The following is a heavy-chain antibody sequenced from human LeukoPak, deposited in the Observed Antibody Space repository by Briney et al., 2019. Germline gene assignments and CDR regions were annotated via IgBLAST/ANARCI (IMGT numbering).Heavy chain of an antibody. V-gene: IGHV3-7*01. J-gene: IGHJ4*02. CDR3: VTWSSEGMVAENY. CDR1: GFTFSRYW. CDR2: IKRDGSAK. D-gene: IGHD3-3*01. Sequence: GGSLRLSCAASGFTFSRYWMHWVRQAPGKGLEWVAHIKRDGSAKHYVDSVKGRFTISRDNAKNSLFLQMNSLRAEDTAVYYCVTWSSEGMVAENYWGQGTLVTVSS.